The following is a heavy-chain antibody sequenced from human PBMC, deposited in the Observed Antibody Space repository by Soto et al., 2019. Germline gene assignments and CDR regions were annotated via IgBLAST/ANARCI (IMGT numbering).Heavy chain of an antibody. Sequence: EVQLLESGGGLVQPGGSLRLSCAASGFTFSSYAMSWVRQAPGKWLEWVSAISGSGGSTYYADSVKGRFTISRDNSTNTLYLQMNSLRAEDTAVYYCAKDWLAVRGEPPTDWGQGTLVTVSS. D-gene: IGHD3-10*01. V-gene: IGHV3-23*01. CDR1: GFTFSSYA. CDR2: ISGSGGST. J-gene: IGHJ4*02. CDR3: AKDWLAVRGEPPTD.